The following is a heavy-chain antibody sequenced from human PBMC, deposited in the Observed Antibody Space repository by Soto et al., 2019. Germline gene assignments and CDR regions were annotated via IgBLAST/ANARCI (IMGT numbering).Heavy chain of an antibody. CDR2: INPNSGGT. CDR1: GYTSTGYY. V-gene: IGHV1-2*02. D-gene: IGHD3-3*01. Sequence: ASVKVSCKASGYTSTGYYMHWVRQAPGQGLEWMGWINPNSGGTNYAQKFQGRVTMTRDTSISTAYMELSRLRSDDTAVYYCFTIFGVVIIDYYGMDVWGQGTTVTVSS. J-gene: IGHJ6*02. CDR3: FTIFGVVIIDYYGMDV.